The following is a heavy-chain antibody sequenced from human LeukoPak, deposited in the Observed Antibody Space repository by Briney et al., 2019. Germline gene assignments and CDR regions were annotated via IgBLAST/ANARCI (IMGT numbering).Heavy chain of an antibody. Sequence: SETLSLTCTVSGGSITTKNYYWAWIRQTPGTGLEGIGSMSYSWNTYYNPSLKSRVIVSLDKSKNQFSLKLSSVTAADTAIYYCARDKGQYGSGTPGFTWFDPWGQGTLVTVSS. CDR1: GGSITTKNYY. CDR3: ARDKGQYGSGTPGFTWFDP. CDR2: MSYSWNT. V-gene: IGHV4-39*07. J-gene: IGHJ5*02. D-gene: IGHD3-10*01.